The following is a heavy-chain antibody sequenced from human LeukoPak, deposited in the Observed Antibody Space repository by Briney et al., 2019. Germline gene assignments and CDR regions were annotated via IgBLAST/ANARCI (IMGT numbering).Heavy chain of an antibody. Sequence: ASVKVSCKASGGTFSSYAISWVRQAPGQGLEWMGWISAYNGNTNYAQKLQGRVTMTTDTSTSTAYMELRSLRSDDTAVYYCARDRLPGHDTAMVCWGQGTLVTVSS. CDR2: ISAYNGNT. D-gene: IGHD5-18*01. V-gene: IGHV1-18*01. J-gene: IGHJ4*02. CDR1: GGTFSSYA. CDR3: ARDRLPGHDTAMVC.